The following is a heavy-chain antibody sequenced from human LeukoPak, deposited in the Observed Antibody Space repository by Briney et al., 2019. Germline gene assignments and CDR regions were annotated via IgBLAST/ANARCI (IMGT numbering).Heavy chain of an antibody. CDR2: ISGSGEST. Sequence: AGGSLRLSCAASGFPFKNFAMAWFRQAPGKGLEWASAISGSGESTYYPDSMKGRFTISRDNSKNTLFLQMDSLRVEDTALYYCGKDQDLVVVPAAIPLGSWGQGTLVTVSS. CDR3: GKDQDLVVVPAAIPLGS. D-gene: IGHD2-2*01. CDR1: GFPFKNFA. J-gene: IGHJ5*02. V-gene: IGHV3-23*01.